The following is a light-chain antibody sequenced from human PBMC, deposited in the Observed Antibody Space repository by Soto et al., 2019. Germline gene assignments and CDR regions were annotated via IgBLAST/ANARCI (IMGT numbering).Light chain of an antibody. J-gene: IGKJ5*01. Sequence: DMEMDQSPSNLSESHGRRATLYCSASQSISGTLAWYQQKPGQAPRPLIYGAFTRATGFPARFSGSGSGTDFTLTITSLQSEDFAVYYCQQYDKWPWTFGQGARLEI. V-gene: IGKV3-15*01. CDR2: GAF. CDR1: QSISGT. CDR3: QQYDKWPWT.